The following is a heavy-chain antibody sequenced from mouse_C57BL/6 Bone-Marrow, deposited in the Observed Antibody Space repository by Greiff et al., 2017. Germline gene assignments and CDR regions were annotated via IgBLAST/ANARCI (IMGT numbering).Heavy chain of an antibody. CDR2: ISSGGSYT. CDR3: ARQLRLRDYFDC. CDR1: GFTFSSYG. J-gene: IGHJ2*01. Sequence: DVKLVASWGDLVKPGGSLKLSCAASGFTFSSYGMSWVRQTPDKRLEWVATISSGGSYTYYPDRVKGRFPISRYNAKNTRYLQMNSLSSEDTTMYYCARQLRLRDYFDCWGQGTTLTVSS. D-gene: IGHD3-2*02. V-gene: IGHV5-6*02.